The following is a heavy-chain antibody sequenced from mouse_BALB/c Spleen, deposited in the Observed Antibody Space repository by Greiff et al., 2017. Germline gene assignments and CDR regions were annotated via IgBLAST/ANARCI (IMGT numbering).Heavy chain of an antibody. J-gene: IGHJ4*01. D-gene: IGHD1-1*01. CDR1: GYTFTDYA. V-gene: IGHV1S137*01. CDR2: ISTYYGDA. CDR3: ARGFITTVVSAMDY. Sequence: QVQLQQSGAELVRPGVSVKISCKGSGYTFTDYAMHWVKQSHAKSLEWIGVISTYYGDASYNQKFKGKATMTVDKSSSTAYIELARLTSEDSAIYYCARGFITTVVSAMDYWGQGTSVTVSS.